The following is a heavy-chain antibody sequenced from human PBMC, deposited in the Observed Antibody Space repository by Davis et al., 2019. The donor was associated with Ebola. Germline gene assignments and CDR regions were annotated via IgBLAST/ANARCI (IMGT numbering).Heavy chain of an antibody. CDR3: ARERGYSYGSFDY. CDR1: GFTFSSYS. CDR2: ISGSGANT. D-gene: IGHD5-18*01. Sequence: GESLKISCAASGFTFSSYSMNWVRQAPGKGLEWVSAISGSGANTYYADSVKGRFTISRDNSKNTLYLQMNSLRAEDTAVYYCARERGYSYGSFDYWGQGTLVTVSS. J-gene: IGHJ4*02. V-gene: IGHV3-23*01.